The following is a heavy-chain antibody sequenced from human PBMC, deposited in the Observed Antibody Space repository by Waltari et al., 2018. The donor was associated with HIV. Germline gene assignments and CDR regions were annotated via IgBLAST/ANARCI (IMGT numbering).Heavy chain of an antibody. D-gene: IGHD3-10*01. CDR3: VGGGGSWLYDMYYYQGMDV. CDR2: IRSYDGNR. J-gene: IGHJ6*02. CDR1: GFTFTNYV. V-gene: IGHV1-18*01. Sequence: VQLVQSGPEMRKPGASVKISCRASGFTFTNYVFSWVRQAPGQGLEWLGWIRSYDGNRDVVQRFKDRVPLTTDSSTPTAYLEIRNLRFEEPPTVYWVGGGGSWLYDMYYYQGMDVWGQGTAVTVSS.